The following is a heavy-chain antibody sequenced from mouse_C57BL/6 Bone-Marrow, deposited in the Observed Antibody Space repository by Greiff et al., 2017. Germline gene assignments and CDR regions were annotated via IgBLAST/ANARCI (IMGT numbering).Heavy chain of an antibody. V-gene: IGHV1-85*01. D-gene: IGHD1-1*01. Sequence: VKLVESGPELVKPGASVKLSCKASGYTFTSYDINWVKQRPGQGLEWIGWIYPRDGSTKYNAKFKGKATLTVDTSSSTAYMELHSLTSEDSAVCFCARVEVVDCSGNWYFEVWGTGTAVTVSS. CDR3: ARVEVVDCSGNWYFEV. J-gene: IGHJ1*03. CDR1: GYTFTSYD. CDR2: IYPRDGST.